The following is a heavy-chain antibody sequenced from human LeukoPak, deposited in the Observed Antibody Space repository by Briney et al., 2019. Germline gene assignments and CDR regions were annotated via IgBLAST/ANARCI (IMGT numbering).Heavy chain of an antibody. D-gene: IGHD3-9*01. CDR3: AKLGPSYDSLTGCLDY. CDR1: GFTFSSYA. CDR2: ISGSGGST. V-gene: IGHV3-23*01. Sequence: PGGSLRLSCAASGFTFSSYAMSWVRQAPGKGLEWVSAISGSGGSTYYADSVKGRFTISRDNSKNTLYLQMNSLRAEDTAVYYCAKLGPSYDSLTGCLDYWGQGTLVTVSS. J-gene: IGHJ4*02.